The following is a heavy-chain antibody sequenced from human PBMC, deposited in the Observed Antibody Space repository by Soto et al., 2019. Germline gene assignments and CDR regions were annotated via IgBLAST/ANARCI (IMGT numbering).Heavy chain of an antibody. CDR2: IYYSGST. V-gene: IGHV4-59*01. CDR3: ARRIAMIVVVFDS. Sequence: SETLSLTCTVSGGSISRYYWSWIRQPPGKGLEWIGYIYYSGSTNYNPSLKSRVTISVDTSKNQFSLRLSSVTAADTAVYYCARRIAMIVVVFDSWGQGTLVTVSS. CDR1: GGSISRYY. J-gene: IGHJ4*02. D-gene: IGHD3-22*01.